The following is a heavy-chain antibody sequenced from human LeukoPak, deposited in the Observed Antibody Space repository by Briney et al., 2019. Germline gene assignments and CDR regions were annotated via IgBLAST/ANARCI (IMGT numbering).Heavy chain of an antibody. Sequence: PGGSLRLSCAASGFTFSNYAMSWLRPAPGKGLEWVSAISGSGTSPYYADSVKGRFTISRDNSKNMLYVQMNSLRAEDTAVYYCAKFGAATVPDYWGQGTLVTVSS. CDR2: ISGSGTSP. CDR3: AKFGAATVPDY. D-gene: IGHD6-25*01. J-gene: IGHJ4*02. CDR1: GFTFSNYA. V-gene: IGHV3-23*01.